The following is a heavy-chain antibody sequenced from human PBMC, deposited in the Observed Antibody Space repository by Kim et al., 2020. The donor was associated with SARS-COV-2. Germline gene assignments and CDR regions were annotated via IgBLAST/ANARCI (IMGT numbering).Heavy chain of an antibody. D-gene: IGHD3-10*01. CDR1: GFTFSSYG. CDR3: ARDRRLLWFGELLGSYYYGMDV. V-gene: IGHV3-33*01. CDR2: IWYDGSNK. J-gene: IGHJ6*02. Sequence: GGSLRLSCAASGFTFSSYGMHWVRQAPGKGLEWVAVIWYDGSNKYYADSVKGRFTISRDNSKNTLYLQMNSLRAEDTAVYYCARDRRLLWFGELLGSYYYGMDVWGQGTTVTVSS.